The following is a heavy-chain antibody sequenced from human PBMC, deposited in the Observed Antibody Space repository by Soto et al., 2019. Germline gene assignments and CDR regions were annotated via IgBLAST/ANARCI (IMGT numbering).Heavy chain of an antibody. J-gene: IGHJ4*02. CDR2: INQDGSET. CDR1: GFSFSTSW. CDR3: ARDTLWNTAMGVFDH. V-gene: IGHV3-7*03. Sequence: GGSLRLSCVVSGFSFSTSWMGWVRQAPGNGLEWVATINQDGSETHYVDSVKGRFTISRDSAMNSVSLQMNSLRAEDTAVYYCARDTLWNTAMGVFDHWGQGTLVPVSS. D-gene: IGHD5-18*01.